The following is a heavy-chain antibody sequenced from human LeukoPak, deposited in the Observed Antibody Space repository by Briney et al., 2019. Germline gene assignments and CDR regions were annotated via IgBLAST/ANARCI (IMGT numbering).Heavy chain of an antibody. V-gene: IGHV4-59*08. D-gene: IGHD6-13*01. CDR2: IYYSGST. Sequence: SETLSLTCTVSGGSISSYYWSWIRQPPGKGLEWIGYIYYSGSTNYNPSLKSRITISVGTSEDQFSLKLSSVTAADTAVYYCARRSSRSAYFDYWGQGTLVTVSS. CDR3: ARRSSRSAYFDY. CDR1: GGSISSYY. J-gene: IGHJ4*02.